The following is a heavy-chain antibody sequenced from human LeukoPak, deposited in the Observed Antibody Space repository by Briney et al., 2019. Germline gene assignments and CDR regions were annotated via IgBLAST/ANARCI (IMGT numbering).Heavy chain of an antibody. CDR1: GDSINNYY. J-gene: IGHJ4*02. CDR2: IYTSGST. V-gene: IGHV4-4*07. CDR3: ARLYGGRELDY. D-gene: IGHD4-23*01. Sequence: PSETLSLTCTVSGDSINNYYWSWIRQPAGKGLEWIGRIYTSGSTNYNPSLKSRVTMSVDTSKKQFSLKLSSVTAADTAVYYCARLYGGRELDYWGQGTLVTVSS.